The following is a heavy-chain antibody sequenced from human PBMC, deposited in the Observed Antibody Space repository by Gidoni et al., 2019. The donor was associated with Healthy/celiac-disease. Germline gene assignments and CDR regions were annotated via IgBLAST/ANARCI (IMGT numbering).Heavy chain of an antibody. J-gene: IGHJ4*02. CDR1: GFTFSSYG. D-gene: IGHD6-19*01. Sequence: QVQLVESGGGVVQPGRSLRLSCAASGFTFSSYGMHWVRQAPGKGLEWVAVIWYDGSNKYYADSVKGRFTISRDNSKNTLYLQMNSLRAEDTAVYYCARDGEAVAAYYFDYWGQGTLVTVSS. CDR2: IWYDGSNK. CDR3: ARDGEAVAAYYFDY. V-gene: IGHV3-33*01.